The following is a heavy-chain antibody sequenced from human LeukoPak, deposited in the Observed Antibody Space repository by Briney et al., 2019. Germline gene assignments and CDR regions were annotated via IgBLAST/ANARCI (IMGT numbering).Heavy chain of an antibody. J-gene: IGHJ4*02. CDR3: AKDLVWGGRPEAWLFDY. CDR2: SSGSGGST. Sequence: GGSLRLSCAASGFTFSSYAMSLFRQAPGKGLEWVSASSGSGGSTYYADSVKGRFTISRDNSKNTLYLQMNSLRAEDTAVYYCAKDLVWGGRPEAWLFDYWGQGTLVTVSS. V-gene: IGHV3-23*01. CDR1: GFTFSSYA. D-gene: IGHD3-16*01.